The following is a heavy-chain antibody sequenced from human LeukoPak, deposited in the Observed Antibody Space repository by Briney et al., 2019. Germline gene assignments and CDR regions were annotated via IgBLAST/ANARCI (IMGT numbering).Heavy chain of an antibody. CDR2: ISASGVTT. J-gene: IGHJ4*02. V-gene: IGHV3-23*01. CDR3: AKDPRRFDD. Sequence: GGSLRLSCAASGFTFSSYAMSWVRLAPGKGLEWVSVISASGVTTYYADSVKSRFTISRDNSKNTLYLQMNSLRAEDTATYYCAKDPRRFDDWGQGTLVTVSS. CDR1: GFTFSSYA.